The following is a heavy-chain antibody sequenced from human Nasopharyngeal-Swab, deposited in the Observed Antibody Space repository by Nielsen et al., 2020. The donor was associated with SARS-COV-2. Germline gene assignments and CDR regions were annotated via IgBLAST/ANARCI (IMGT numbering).Heavy chain of an antibody. CDR1: GYTFTSYA. CDR3: AREERGVTLEGGYYYYGMDV. D-gene: IGHD3-10*01. J-gene: IGHJ6*02. V-gene: IGHV7-4-1*02. CDR2: INTNTGNP. Sequence: ASVKVSCKASGYTFTSYAMNWVRQAPGKGLEWMGWINTNTGNPTYAQGFTGRFVFSLDTSVSTAYLQISSLKAEDTAVYYCAREERGVTLEGGYYYYGMDVWGQGTTVTVSS.